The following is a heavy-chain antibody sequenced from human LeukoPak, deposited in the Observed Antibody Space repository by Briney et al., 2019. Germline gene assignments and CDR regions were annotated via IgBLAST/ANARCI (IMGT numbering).Heavy chain of an antibody. CDR2: INRDGSRT. J-gene: IGHJ4*02. CDR3: VRSLTGTDDY. V-gene: IGHV3-74*01. D-gene: IGHD3-9*01. Sequence: GGSLRLSCAASGFTFSSYGMSWVRQAPGKGLVWVSHINRDGSRTTYADSVKGRFTISRDNAKNTVYLQMNSLRAEDTALYFCVRSLTGTDDYWGQGTLVTVSS. CDR1: GFTFSSYG.